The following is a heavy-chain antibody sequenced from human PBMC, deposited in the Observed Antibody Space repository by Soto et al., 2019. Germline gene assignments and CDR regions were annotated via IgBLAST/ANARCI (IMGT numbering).Heavy chain of an antibody. CDR3: AKDPVAAAGTIEYFDY. CDR2: ISYDGSNK. D-gene: IGHD6-13*01. J-gene: IGHJ4*02. V-gene: IGHV3-30*18. CDR1: GFTFSSYG. Sequence: GGSLRLSCAASGFTFSSYGMHWVRQAPGKGLEWVAVISYDGSNKYYADSVKGRFTISRDNSKNTLYLQMNSLRAEDTAVYYCAKDPVAAAGTIEYFDYWGQGTLVTVSS.